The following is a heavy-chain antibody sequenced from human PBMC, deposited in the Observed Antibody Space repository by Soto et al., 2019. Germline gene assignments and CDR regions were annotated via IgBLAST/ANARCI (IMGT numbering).Heavy chain of an antibody. CDR2: IYYSGST. Sequence: PSETLSLTCSLSGGSTSSYYWSWIRQPPGKGLEWTGYIYYSGSTNYNPSLKSRVTISVDTSKNQFSLKLSSVTAADTAVYYCARGDYGSGSYNYFGDWGQGTLVTVSS. D-gene: IGHD3-10*01. V-gene: IGHV4-59*01. CDR1: GGSTSSYY. J-gene: IGHJ4*02. CDR3: ARGDYGSGSYNYFGD.